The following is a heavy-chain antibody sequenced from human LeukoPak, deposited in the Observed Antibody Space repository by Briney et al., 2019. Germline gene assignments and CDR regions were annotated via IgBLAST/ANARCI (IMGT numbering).Heavy chain of an antibody. J-gene: IGHJ4*02. CDR2: IYSGGNT. CDR3: VRDAWFGESRA. CDR1: GFTVSSNY. V-gene: IGHV3-53*01. D-gene: IGHD3-10*01. Sequence: GGSLRLSCAASGFTVSSNYMSWVRQAPGKGLEWVSIIYSGGNTYYADSVKGRFTISRDNAKNSAYLQMNSLRVEDTAMYYCVRDAWFGESRAGGQGTLVTVSP.